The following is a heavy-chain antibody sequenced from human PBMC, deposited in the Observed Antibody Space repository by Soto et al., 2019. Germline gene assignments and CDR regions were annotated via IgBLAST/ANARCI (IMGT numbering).Heavy chain of an antibody. Sequence: QVQLVESGGGVVQPGGSLRLSCAASGFTFGLHGMHWVRQAPGKGLEGVALIGCDGARDSYADSMKGRFSISRDNGQNTLYLQIHSLRGEGTAVYYCARDDDYPDNGLDYWGQGTLVTVSS. CDR1: GFTFGLHG. D-gene: IGHD4-17*01. CDR3: ARDDDYPDNGLDY. J-gene: IGHJ4*02. CDR2: IGCDGARD. V-gene: IGHV3-33*01.